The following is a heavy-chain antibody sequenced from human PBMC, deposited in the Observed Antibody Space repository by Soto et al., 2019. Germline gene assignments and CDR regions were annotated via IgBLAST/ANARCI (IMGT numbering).Heavy chain of an antibody. Sequence: ASVKVSCKASGYTFTGHYIHWVRQAPEQGPEWMGEIGPETGATRYAQKFQGRVTMTRDMSITAVYMELNNLSPDDTAVYYCGRGRSGQIVVFYWGQGTPVTVSS. CDR1: GYTFTGHY. CDR3: GRGRSGQIVVFY. D-gene: IGHD1-26*01. V-gene: IGHV1-2*02. CDR2: IGPETGAT. J-gene: IGHJ4*02.